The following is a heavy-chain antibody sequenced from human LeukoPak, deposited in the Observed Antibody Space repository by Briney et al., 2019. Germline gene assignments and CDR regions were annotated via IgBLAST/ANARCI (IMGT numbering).Heavy chain of an antibody. CDR2: INPSGGST. V-gene: IGHV1-46*01. D-gene: IGHD6-19*01. CDR3: ARWEKTQQWLVGNNWFDP. Sequence: GGSLRLSCAASGFTFTSYYMHWVRQAPGQGLEWMGIINPSGGSTSYAQKFQGRVTMTRDTSTSTVYMELSSLRSEDTAVYYCARWEKTQQWLVGNNWFDPWGQGTLVTVSS. CDR1: GFTFTSYY. J-gene: IGHJ5*02.